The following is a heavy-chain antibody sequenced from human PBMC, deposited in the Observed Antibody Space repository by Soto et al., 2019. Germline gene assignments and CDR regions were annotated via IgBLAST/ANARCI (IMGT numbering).Heavy chain of an antibody. CDR2: INPSGGST. V-gene: IGHV1-46*01. J-gene: IGHJ6*04. Sequence: VASVKVSCKASGYTFTSYYMHWVRQAPGQGLEWMGIINPSGGSTSYAQKFQGRVTMTRDTSTSTVYMELSSLRSEDTAVYYCARASDIVVVHAAYYYYGMDVCVKVTKVTVSP. CDR1: GYTFTSYY. D-gene: IGHD2-2*01. CDR3: ARASDIVVVHAAYYYYGMDV.